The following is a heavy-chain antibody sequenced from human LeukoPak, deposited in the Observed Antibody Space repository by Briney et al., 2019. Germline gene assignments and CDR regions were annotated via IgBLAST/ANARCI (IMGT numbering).Heavy chain of an antibody. Sequence: PSETLSLTCAVYGGSFSGYYWSWIRQPPGKGLEWIGEINHSGSTNYNPSLKSRVTISVDTSKNQFSLKLSSVTAADTAVYYCARSGYYYDSSDYSRFDYWGQGTLVTVSS. D-gene: IGHD3-22*01. CDR2: INHSGST. CDR3: ARSGYYYDSSDYSRFDY. V-gene: IGHV4-34*01. CDR1: GGSFSGYY. J-gene: IGHJ4*02.